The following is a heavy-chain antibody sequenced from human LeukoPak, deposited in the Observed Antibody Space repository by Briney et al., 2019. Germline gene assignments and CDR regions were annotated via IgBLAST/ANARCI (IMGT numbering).Heavy chain of an antibody. J-gene: IGHJ2*01. CDR1: GGSFSGYY. CDR3: ARALVRATMVWYFDL. Sequence: SETLSLTCAVSGGSFSGYYWSWIRQPPGKGLEWIAEISHSGSTNYSPSLKSRVTISVDTSKNQFSLNLSSVTAADTAVYYCARALVRATMVWYFDLWGRGTLVTVSS. V-gene: IGHV4-34*01. CDR2: ISHSGST. D-gene: IGHD5-12*01.